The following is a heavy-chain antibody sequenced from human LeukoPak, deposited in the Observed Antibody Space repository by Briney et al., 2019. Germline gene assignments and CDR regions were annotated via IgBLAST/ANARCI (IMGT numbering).Heavy chain of an antibody. D-gene: IGHD3-16*01. CDR3: ASGGWGLDY. CDR2: ISSSGSI. J-gene: IGHJ4*02. Sequence: PWGSLRLSSAASGFTFSDNYMSWIRQVPGKGLEWVSYISSSGSIYYADSVKGRFTISRDNAKNSLYLQMNSLRAEDTAVYYCASGGWGLDYWGQGTLVTVSS. V-gene: IGHV3-11*04. CDR1: GFTFSDNY.